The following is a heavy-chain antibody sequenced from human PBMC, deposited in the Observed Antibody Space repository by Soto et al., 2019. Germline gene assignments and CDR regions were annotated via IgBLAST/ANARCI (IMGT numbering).Heavy chain of an antibody. CDR2: IGTAGDT. J-gene: IGHJ4*02. V-gene: IGHV3-13*01. CDR1: GFTFSSYD. CDR3: ASLAIFYQRAAMSDY. Sequence: GGSLRLSCAASGFTFSSYDMHWVRQATGKGLEWVSAIGTAGDTYYPGSVKGRFTISRENAKNSLYLQMNSLRAEDTAVYYCASLAIFYQRAAMSDYWGQGTLVTVSS. D-gene: IGHD3-9*01.